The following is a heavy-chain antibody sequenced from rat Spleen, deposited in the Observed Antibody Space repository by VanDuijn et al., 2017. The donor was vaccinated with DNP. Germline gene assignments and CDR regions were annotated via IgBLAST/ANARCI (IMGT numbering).Heavy chain of an antibody. Sequence: EVQLQESGPGLVKPSQSLSLTCSVTGYSITSNFRWSWIRKFPGNKLEWMGYINGAGNTNYNPSLKSRISITRDTSKNQFFLQLNSVTPEDTATYFCARWTRYFDYWGQGVMVTVSS. CDR3: ARWTRYFDY. V-gene: IGHV3-3*01. CDR2: INGAGNT. J-gene: IGHJ2*01. CDR1: GYSITSNFR. D-gene: IGHD1-4*01.